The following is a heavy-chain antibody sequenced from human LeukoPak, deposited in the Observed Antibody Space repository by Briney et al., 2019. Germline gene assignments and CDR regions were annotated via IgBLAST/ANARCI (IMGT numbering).Heavy chain of an antibody. D-gene: IGHD4-17*01. CDR2: IYYSGST. CDR1: GASVNGASVTTYY. CDR3: ARESSDYGDYGGTEERAFDI. Sequence: PSETLSLTCTVSGASVNGASVTTYYWSWIRQPPGKGLEWIGSIYYSGSTYYNPSLKSRVTISVDTSKNQFSLKLSSVTAADTAVYYCARESSDYGDYGGTEERAFDIWGQGTMVTVSS. V-gene: IGHV4-39*07. J-gene: IGHJ3*02.